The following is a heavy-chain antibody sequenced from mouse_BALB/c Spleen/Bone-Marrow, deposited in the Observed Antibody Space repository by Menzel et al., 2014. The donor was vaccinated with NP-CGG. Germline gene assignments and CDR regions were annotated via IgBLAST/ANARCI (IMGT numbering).Heavy chain of an antibody. CDR3: ARSGWEGFAD. CDR2: IYPGDGDT. CDR1: GFSSSMYW. V-gene: IGHV1-80*01. D-gene: IGHD1-1*02. Sequence: QVQLQQSGADLVRPGSSVKISCKTSGFSSSMYWMNWVKQGPGQGLEWIGQIYPGDGDTEYNGRFKGKATLTADKSSSTAYMQLSSLTSEDSAVYFCARSGWEGFADWGQGTTLTVSS. J-gene: IGHJ2*01.